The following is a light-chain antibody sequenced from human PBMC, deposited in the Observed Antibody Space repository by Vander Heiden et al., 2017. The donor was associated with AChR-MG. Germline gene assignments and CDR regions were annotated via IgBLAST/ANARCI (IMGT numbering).Light chain of an antibody. CDR3: CSYASSSGWV. V-gene: IGLV2-23*02. CDR1: SSDVGSYNL. Sequence: SALTQPASVSGSPVQSITISCTGTSSDVGSYNLVSWYQQHPGKAPKFMIYEVSKRPSGVSNRFSGSKSGNTASLTISGLQAEDEADYYCCSYASSSGWVFGGGTKLTIL. CDR2: EVS. J-gene: IGLJ3*02.